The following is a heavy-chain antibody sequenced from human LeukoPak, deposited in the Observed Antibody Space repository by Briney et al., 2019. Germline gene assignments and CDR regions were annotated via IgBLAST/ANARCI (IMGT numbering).Heavy chain of an antibody. Sequence: PSETLSLTCTVSGGSISRSSYYWGWIRQTPGKGLEWMGSFFYSGNTYYNPSLNSRVTISVETSKNQFSLRLSSVTAADTAVYYCAGTVGATFHFDYWGREPWSPSPQ. CDR3: AGTVGATFHFDY. D-gene: IGHD1-26*01. V-gene: IGHV4-39*01. CDR2: FFYSGNT. J-gene: IGHJ4*02. CDR1: GGSISRSSYY.